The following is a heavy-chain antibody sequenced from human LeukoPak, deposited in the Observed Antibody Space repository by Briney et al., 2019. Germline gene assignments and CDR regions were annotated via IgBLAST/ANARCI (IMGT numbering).Heavy chain of an antibody. CDR2: ISSSSSTI. J-gene: IGHJ5*02. CDR3: ARVGWTSGT. Sequence: GGSLRLSCAVSGFTFSSYSMNWVRQAPGKGLEWVSYISSSSSTIYYADSVKGRFTISRDNAKNSLYLQMNSLRDGDTAVYYCARVGWTSGTWGQGTLATVSS. V-gene: IGHV3-48*02. CDR1: GFTFSSYS. D-gene: IGHD2-2*01.